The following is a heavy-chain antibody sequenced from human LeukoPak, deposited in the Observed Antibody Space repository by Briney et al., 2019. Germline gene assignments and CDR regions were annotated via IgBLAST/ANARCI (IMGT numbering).Heavy chain of an antibody. Sequence: PSETLSLTCTVSGGSISSSSYYWGWIRQPPGKGLEWIGSIYYSGSTYYNPSLKSRITISVDTSKNQFSLKLSSVTAADTAVYYCARSLGYCSSTSCYSLRGWNYWGQGTLVTVSS. V-gene: IGHV4-39*01. D-gene: IGHD2-2*02. CDR2: IYYSGST. CDR1: GGSISSSSYY. J-gene: IGHJ4*02. CDR3: ARSLGYCSSTSCYSLRGWNY.